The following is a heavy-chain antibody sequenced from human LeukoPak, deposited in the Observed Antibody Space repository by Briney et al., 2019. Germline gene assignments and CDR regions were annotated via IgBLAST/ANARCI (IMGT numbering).Heavy chain of an antibody. V-gene: IGHV1-18*01. D-gene: IGHD1-26*01. CDR2: ISAYNGNT. CDR3: ARVSGSYGYFDY. Sequence: ASVKVSCKASGYTFASYGISWVRQAYGEGLEWMGWISAYNGNTNYAQKLQGRVTMTTDTSTSTAYMELRSLRSDDTAVYYCARVSGSYGYFDYWGQGTLVTVSS. J-gene: IGHJ4*02. CDR1: GYTFASYG.